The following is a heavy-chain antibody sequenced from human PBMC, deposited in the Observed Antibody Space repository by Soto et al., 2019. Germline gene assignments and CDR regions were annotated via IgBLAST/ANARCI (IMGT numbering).Heavy chain of an antibody. CDR3: ARDKHYGSGSPLYGMYV. Sequence: GGSLRLSCAASGFTFSSYGMHWVRQAPGKGLEWVAVIWYDGSNKYYADSVKGRFTISRDNSKNTLYLQMNSLRAEDTAVYYCARDKHYGSGSPLYGMYVWGQGTTGTFSS. CDR2: IWYDGSNK. D-gene: IGHD3-10*01. V-gene: IGHV3-33*01. CDR1: GFTFSSYG. J-gene: IGHJ6*02.